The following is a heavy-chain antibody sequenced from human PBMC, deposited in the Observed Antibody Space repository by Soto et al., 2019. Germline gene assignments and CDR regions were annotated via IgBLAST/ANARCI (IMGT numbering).Heavy chain of an antibody. D-gene: IGHD3-9*01. V-gene: IGHV1-18*01. CDR1: GYTFTIYG. CDR2: ISAYNGNT. CDR3: ARGRGLRYFDWRHLGY. J-gene: IGHJ4*02. Sequence: ASVKVSCKASGYTFTIYGISWVLQAPGQGLEWMGWISAYNGNTNYAQKLQGRVTMTTDTSTSTAYMELRSLRSDDTAVYYCARGRGLRYFDWRHLGYWGQGTLVPVAS.